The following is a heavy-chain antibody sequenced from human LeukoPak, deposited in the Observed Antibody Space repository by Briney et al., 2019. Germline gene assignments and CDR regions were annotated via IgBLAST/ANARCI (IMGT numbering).Heavy chain of an antibody. CDR1: GFTFSDYS. CDR3: AKKVVTQPGPAYFQH. D-gene: IGHD4-23*01. Sequence: GGSLRLSCAASGFTFSDYSMNWVRQAPRKGLEWVSSIVASGGSAYYADPVKGRFTISRDNSKNTLYLQMNSLRAEDTAVYYCAKKVVTQPGPAYFQHWGQGALVTVSS. J-gene: IGHJ1*01. V-gene: IGHV3-23*01. CDR2: IVASGGSA.